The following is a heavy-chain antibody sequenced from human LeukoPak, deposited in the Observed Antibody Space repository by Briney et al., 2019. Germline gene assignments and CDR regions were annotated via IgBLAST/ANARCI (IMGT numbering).Heavy chain of an antibody. V-gene: IGHV4-34*01. CDR1: GGSFSVYY. D-gene: IGHD1-26*01. CDR3: ARQRVAADGVGILDY. J-gene: IGHJ4*02. CDR2: INHSGST. Sequence: SETLSLTCTVSGGSFSVYYWTWIRQSPGKGLEWLGEINHSGSTKYYPSLTSRASISVDTSKKQFSLSLTSVTAADTAVYYCARQRVAADGVGILDYWGLGALVTVSS.